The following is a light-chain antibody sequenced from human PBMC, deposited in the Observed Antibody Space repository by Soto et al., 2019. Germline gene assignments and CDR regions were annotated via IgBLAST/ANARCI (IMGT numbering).Light chain of an antibody. CDR3: QQYGSSPT. CDR2: GAS. CDR1: QSVSSSY. Sequence: EIVLTQSPGTLSLSPGERATLSCRASQSVSSSYLAWYQQKPGQAPRLLIYGASSRATGIPDRFSGSGSGTAFTRTISRLEPEDFAVYYCQQYGSSPTFGQGTKVEIK. J-gene: IGKJ1*01. V-gene: IGKV3-20*01.